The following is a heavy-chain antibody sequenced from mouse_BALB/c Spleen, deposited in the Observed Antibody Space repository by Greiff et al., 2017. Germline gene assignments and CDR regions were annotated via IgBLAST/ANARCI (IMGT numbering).Heavy chain of an antibody. CDR1: GFSLTSYG. J-gene: IGHJ2*01. V-gene: IGHV2-9*02. CDR2: IWAGGST. D-gene: IGHD2-10*01. Sequence: VQVVESGPGLVAPSQSLSITCTVSGFSLTSYGVHWVRQPPGKGLEWLGVIWAGGSTNYNSALMSRLSISKDNSKSQVFLKMNSLQTDDTAMYYCAREAYYGCDFDDWGQGTTLTVSS. CDR3: AREAYYGCDFDD.